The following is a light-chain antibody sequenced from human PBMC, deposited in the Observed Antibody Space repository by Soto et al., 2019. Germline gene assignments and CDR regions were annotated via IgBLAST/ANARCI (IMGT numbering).Light chain of an antibody. CDR1: SSDVGRYDY. V-gene: IGLV2-14*01. Sequence: QSVLTQPASVSGSPGQSITIACAGTSSDVGRYDYVSWYQQHPGKAPKLIIYDVSDRPSGISHRFSCSKSGNTASLTISGLQAEDEGDYYCSSYTSSSTVEFGGGTKLTVL. CDR2: DVS. CDR3: SSYTSSSTVE. J-gene: IGLJ2*01.